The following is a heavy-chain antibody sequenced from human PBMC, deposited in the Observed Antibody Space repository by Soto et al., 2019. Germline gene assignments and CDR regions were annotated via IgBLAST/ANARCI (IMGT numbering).Heavy chain of an antibody. J-gene: IGHJ4*02. D-gene: IGHD3-22*01. CDR2: IYYSGST. CDR3: ARGTFQWKSSGFFDY. Sequence: SETLSLTCTVSGDSISRGAYYWSWIRQPPGKGLEWIGYIYYSGSTYYNPSIKSRVTISVDTSKNQFSLKLSSVTAADTAVYYCARGTFQWKSSGFFDYWGQGTLVTVSS. V-gene: IGHV4-30-4*01. CDR1: GDSISRGAYY.